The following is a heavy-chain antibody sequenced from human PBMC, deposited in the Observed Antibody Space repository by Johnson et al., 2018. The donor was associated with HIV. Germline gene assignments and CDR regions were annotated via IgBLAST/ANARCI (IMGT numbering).Heavy chain of an antibody. Sequence: VQLVESGGGVVRPGGSLRLSCAASGFTFDDHDMNWVRQAPGKGLEWVSGINWNGGSTDYADSVKGRVTISRDNAENSLYLQMNSLRAEDTALYYCAKDQWSSSWTNDAFDFWGQGTMVTVSS. CDR1: GFTFDDHD. CDR3: AKDQWSSSWTNDAFDF. V-gene: IGHV3-20*04. CDR2: INWNGGST. J-gene: IGHJ3*01. D-gene: IGHD6-13*01.